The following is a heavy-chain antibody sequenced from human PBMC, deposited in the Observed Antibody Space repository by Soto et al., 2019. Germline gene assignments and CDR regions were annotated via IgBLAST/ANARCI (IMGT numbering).Heavy chain of an antibody. CDR2: ISSSSSYT. CDR3: ARDHYGPGGFDP. CDR1: GFTFSDYY. D-gene: IGHD3-10*01. Sequence: QVQLVESGGGLVKPGGSLRLSCAASGFTFSDYYMNWIRQAPGTGLEWVSYISSSSSYTNYADSVKGRFTISRDNAKNSLYLQMNSLRAEDTAVYYCARDHYGPGGFDPWGQGTLVTVSS. V-gene: IGHV3-11*05. J-gene: IGHJ5*02.